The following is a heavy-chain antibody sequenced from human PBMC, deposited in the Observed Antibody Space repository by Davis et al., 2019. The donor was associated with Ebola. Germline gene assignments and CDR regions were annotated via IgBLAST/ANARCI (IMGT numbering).Heavy chain of an antibody. CDR3: ARGLVGATPYYYYGMDV. CDR1: GGSISSYY. J-gene: IGHJ6*04. CDR2: IYYSGST. Sequence: PSETLSLTCTVSGGSISSYYWSWIRQPPGKGLEWIGYIYYSGSTNYNPSLKSRVTISVDTSKNQFSLKLSSVTAADTAVYYCARGLVGATPYYYYGMDVWGKGTTVTVSS. V-gene: IGHV4-59*01. D-gene: IGHD1-26*01.